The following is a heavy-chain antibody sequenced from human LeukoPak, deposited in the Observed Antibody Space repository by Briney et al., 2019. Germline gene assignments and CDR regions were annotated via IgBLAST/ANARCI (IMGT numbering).Heavy chain of an antibody. CDR2: ISGSGGST. D-gene: IGHD5-18*01. J-gene: IGHJ3*02. CDR3: AKVDTAMVDAFDI. V-gene: IGHV3-23*01. Sequence: GGSLRLSCPASGFTFAIYAMSWVRQAPGKGLEWVSAISGSGGSTYSADSVKGRFTISRDNSKNTLYLQMNSLRAEDTAVYYCAKVDTAMVDAFDIWGQGTMVTVSS. CDR1: GFTFAIYA.